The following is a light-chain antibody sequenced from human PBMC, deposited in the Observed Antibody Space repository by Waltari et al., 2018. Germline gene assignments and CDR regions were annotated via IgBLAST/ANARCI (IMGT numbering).Light chain of an antibody. CDR3: HQYNDGPPFN. Sequence: EIVMTQSPATLSVSPGERAILSCRASQSVTTHLAWYQQKPGQAPRLLIYGASTRATDIPARFSGSGSGTEFTLTISSLQSEDFAVYYCHQYNDGPPFNFGQGTKLEIK. CDR1: QSVTTH. V-gene: IGKV3-15*01. J-gene: IGKJ2*01. CDR2: GAS.